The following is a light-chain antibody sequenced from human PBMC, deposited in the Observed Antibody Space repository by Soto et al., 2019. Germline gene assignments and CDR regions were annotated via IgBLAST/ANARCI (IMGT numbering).Light chain of an antibody. Sequence: HSVLTQPASVSGSPGQSITISCTGTSSDVGAYNYVSWYQQHPGKAPKLMIFDVSNRPSGVSNRFSGSKSGNTASLTISGLQAEDEADYYCSSYTTATTRVFGGGTKVTVL. CDR1: SSDVGAYNY. J-gene: IGLJ3*02. V-gene: IGLV2-14*01. CDR2: DVS. CDR3: SSYTTATTRV.